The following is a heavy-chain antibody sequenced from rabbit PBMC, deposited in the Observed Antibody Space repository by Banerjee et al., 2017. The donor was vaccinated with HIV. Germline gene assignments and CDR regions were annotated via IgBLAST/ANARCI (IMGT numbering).Heavy chain of an antibody. CDR1: GFSFSSSYW. CDR2: IDAGSSGST. CDR3: ARASVGWADYGYATYGMDL. D-gene: IGHD6-1*01. Sequence: QSLEESGGDLVKPGASLTLTCTPSGFSFSSSYWIWWVRQAPGKGLEWIACIDAGSSGSTYYASWAKGRFTISKTSSTTVTLQMTSLTAADTATYFCARASVGWADYGYATYGMDLWGPGTLVTVS. V-gene: IGHV1S40*01. J-gene: IGHJ6*01.